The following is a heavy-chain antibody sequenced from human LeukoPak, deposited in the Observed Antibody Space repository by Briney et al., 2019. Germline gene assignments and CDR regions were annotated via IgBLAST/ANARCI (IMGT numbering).Heavy chain of an antibody. V-gene: IGHV3-23*01. Sequence: GGSLRLSCAASGFTLRSYAMSWVRQAPGKGLEWVSAISGSDGSTHYADSVKGRFTISRDISYNRLYLQMNSLRAEDTAVYYCAKDVEATISSGGYYFDYWGQGTLDTVSS. CDR2: ISGSDGST. CDR1: GFTLRSYA. J-gene: IGHJ4*02. CDR3: AKDVEATISSGGYYFDY. D-gene: IGHD6-19*01.